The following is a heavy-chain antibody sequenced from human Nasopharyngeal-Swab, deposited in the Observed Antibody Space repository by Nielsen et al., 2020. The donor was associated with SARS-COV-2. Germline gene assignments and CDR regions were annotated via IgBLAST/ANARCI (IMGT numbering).Heavy chain of an antibody. CDR2: INPNSGGT. CDR3: ARVERSQQLVLGAFDI. V-gene: IGHV1-2*06. J-gene: IGHJ3*02. Sequence: WVRQAPGQGLEWMGRINPNSGGTNYAQKFQGRVTMTRDTSISTAYMELSRLRSDDTAVYYCARVERSQQLVLGAFDIWGQGTMVTVSS. D-gene: IGHD6-13*01.